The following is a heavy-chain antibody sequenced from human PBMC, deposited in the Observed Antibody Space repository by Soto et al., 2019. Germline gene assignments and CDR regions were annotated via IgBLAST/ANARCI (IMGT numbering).Heavy chain of an antibody. J-gene: IGHJ6*02. V-gene: IGHV2-5*02. CDR1: GFSLSTSGVG. CDR3: ARWEEWGYYYGMDV. CDR2: IYWDDDK. Sequence: QITLKESGPPLVKPTQTLTLTCTFSGFSLSTSGVGVGWIRQPPGKALEWLALIYWDDDKRYSPSLKSRLTITKDTSKNQVVLTMTNMDPVDTATYYCARWEEWGYYYGMDVWGQGTTVTVSS. D-gene: IGHD1-26*01.